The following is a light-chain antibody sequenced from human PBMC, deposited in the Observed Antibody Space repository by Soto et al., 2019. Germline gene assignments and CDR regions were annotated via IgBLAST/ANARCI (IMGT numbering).Light chain of an antibody. Sequence: QLVLTQSPSASASLGASVKLTCTLSSGHSSYAIAWHQQQPKQGPRYLMMLNSDGSHSKGDWFPARFSGSSSGAARYLPISRLQSADDEDYYCHTLGNGSHVVFGGGTKLTVL. J-gene: IGLJ2*01. CDR1: SGHSSYA. V-gene: IGLV4-69*01. CDR3: HTLGNGSHVV. CDR2: LNSDGSH.